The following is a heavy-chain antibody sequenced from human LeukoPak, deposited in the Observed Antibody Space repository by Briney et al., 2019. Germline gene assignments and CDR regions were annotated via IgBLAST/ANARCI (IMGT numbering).Heavy chain of an antibody. CDR1: GFTFSSYA. Sequence: AGGSLRLSCAASGFTFSSYAMSWVRQAPGKGLEWVSAISGSGGSTGYADSVKGRFTISRDNSKNTLYLQMNSLRAEDTAVYYCAKGRARFGEFDYWGQGTLVTVSS. CDR3: AKGRARFGEFDY. J-gene: IGHJ4*02. V-gene: IGHV3-23*01. CDR2: ISGSGGST. D-gene: IGHD3-10*01.